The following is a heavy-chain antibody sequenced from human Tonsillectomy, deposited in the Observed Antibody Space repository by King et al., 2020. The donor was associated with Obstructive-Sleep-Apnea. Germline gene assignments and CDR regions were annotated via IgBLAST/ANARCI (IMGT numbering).Heavy chain of an antibody. CDR3: ARYSSSWYGRAPFDY. V-gene: IGHV3-23*04. CDR2: ISGSGGST. D-gene: IGHD6-13*01. J-gene: IGHJ4*02. Sequence: VQLVESGGGLVQPGGSLRLSCAASGFTFSSYAMSWVRQAPGKGLEWVSAISGSGGSTYYADSVKGRFTISSDNSKNTLYLQMNSLRAEDTAVYYCARYSSSWYGRAPFDYWGQGTLVTVSS. CDR1: GFTFSSYA.